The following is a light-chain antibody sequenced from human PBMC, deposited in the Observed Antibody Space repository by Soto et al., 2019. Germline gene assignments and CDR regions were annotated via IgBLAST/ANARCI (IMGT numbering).Light chain of an antibody. CDR2: AAS. J-gene: IGKJ1*01. CDR3: XKYXSAPRT. V-gene: IGKV1-27*01. Sequence: DIQMTQSPSSLSASVGDRVTITCRASQGISNYLAWYQQRPGKVPKLLIYAASTLQSGVPSRFSGSGSGTDFTLTISSLQPEDXAXXXXXKYXSAPRTFGQGTKVEIK. CDR1: QGISNY.